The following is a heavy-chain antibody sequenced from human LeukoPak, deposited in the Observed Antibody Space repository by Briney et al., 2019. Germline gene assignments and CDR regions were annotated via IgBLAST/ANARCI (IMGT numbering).Heavy chain of an antibody. CDR2: IYYSGST. CDR3: ARDASRGDFDY. V-gene: IGHV4-39*02. CDR1: GGSISSTSYY. D-gene: IGHD3-16*01. Sequence: SETLSLTCTVSGGSISSTSYYWGWIRQPPGKGLEWIGTIYYSGSTYYNPSLKSRVTISVDTSKNQFSLKLSSVTAADTAVYYCARDASRGDFDYWGQGTLVTVSS. J-gene: IGHJ4*02.